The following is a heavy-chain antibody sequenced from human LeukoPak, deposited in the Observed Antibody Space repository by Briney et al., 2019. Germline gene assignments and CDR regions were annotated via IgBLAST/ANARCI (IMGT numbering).Heavy chain of an antibody. CDR3: ASYYYDTSNYYHVHYFDY. V-gene: IGHV4-30-2*01. J-gene: IGHJ4*02. CDR1: GGSISSSGYS. D-gene: IGHD3-22*01. Sequence: SETLSLTCAVSGGSISSSGYSWSWLRQPPGKGLEWIGYFYHSGTTYYNPSLKSRVTISVDRSMKQFSLKLNSVTAADTAVYYCASYYYDTSNYYHVHYFDYWGQGTLVAVSS. CDR2: FYHSGTT.